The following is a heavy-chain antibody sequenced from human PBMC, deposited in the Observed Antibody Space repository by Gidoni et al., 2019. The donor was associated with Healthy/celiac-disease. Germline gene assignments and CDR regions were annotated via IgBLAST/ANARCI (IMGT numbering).Heavy chain of an antibody. V-gene: IGHV4-34*01. CDR1: GGSFSGYY. Sequence: KPSETLYLTCAVYGGSFSGYYWSWIRQPPGKGLEWIVEINHSGSTNYNPSLKSRVTISVDTSKNQFSLKLSSVTAADTAVYYCARARWLSLLDYWGQGTLVTVSS. D-gene: IGHD2-15*01. CDR3: ARARWLSLLDY. CDR2: INHSGST. J-gene: IGHJ4*02.